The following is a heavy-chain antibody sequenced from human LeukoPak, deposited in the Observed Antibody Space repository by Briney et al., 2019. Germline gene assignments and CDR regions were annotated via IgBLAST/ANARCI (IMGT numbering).Heavy chain of an antibody. Sequence: SETLSLTCTVSGVSISSSIYYWGWIRQPPGKGLEWIGSIHYSGVTYYNPSLKSRVTIYVDTSRNHFSLTLRSVTAADTSVYYCVTRRGDGDYRPDNWGQGTLVTVSS. CDR3: VTRRGDGDYRPDN. CDR2: IHYSGVT. D-gene: IGHD4-17*01. V-gene: IGHV4-39*02. J-gene: IGHJ4*02. CDR1: GVSISSSIYY.